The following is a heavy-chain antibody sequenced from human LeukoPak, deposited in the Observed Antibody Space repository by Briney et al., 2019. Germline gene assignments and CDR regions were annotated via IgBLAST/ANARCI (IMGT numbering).Heavy chain of an antibody. CDR3: ARDFESETGDH. V-gene: IGHV3-21*01. Sequence: GGSLRLSCAASGFTFSTYSMNWVRQAPGKGLEWVSFISSTSSYIYYPDSVKGRFTISRDNAKNSLYLQMNSLRAEDTAVYYCARDFESETGDHWGQGTLVTVSS. D-gene: IGHD3-10*01. J-gene: IGHJ4*02. CDR2: ISSTSSYI. CDR1: GFTFSTYS.